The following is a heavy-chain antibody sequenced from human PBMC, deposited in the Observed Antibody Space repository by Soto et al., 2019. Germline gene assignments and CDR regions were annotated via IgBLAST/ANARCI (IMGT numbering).Heavy chain of an antibody. Sequence: GGSLRLSCAASGFTFSSYWVSWVRQAPGKGLEWVANIKQDGSEKYYVDSVKGRFTISRDNAKNSLYLQMNSLRAEDTAAYYCASPIEMAEFDYWGQGTLVTVSS. V-gene: IGHV3-7*01. CDR1: GFTFSSYW. CDR2: IKQDGSEK. CDR3: ASPIEMAEFDY. J-gene: IGHJ4*02. D-gene: IGHD3-22*01.